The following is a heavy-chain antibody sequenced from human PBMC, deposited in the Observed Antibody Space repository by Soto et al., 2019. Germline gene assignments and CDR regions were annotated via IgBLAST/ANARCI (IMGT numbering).Heavy chain of an antibody. CDR3: ARSSPQQWLVAYYYYGMDV. J-gene: IGHJ6*02. V-gene: IGHV5-51*01. Sequence: GESLKISCKGSGYSFTSYWIGWVRQMPGKGLEWMGIIYPGDSDTRYSPSFQGQVTISADKSISTAYLQWSSLKASDTAMYYCARSSPQQWLVAYYYYGMDVWGQGTTVTVSS. CDR2: IYPGDSDT. D-gene: IGHD6-19*01. CDR1: GYSFTSYW.